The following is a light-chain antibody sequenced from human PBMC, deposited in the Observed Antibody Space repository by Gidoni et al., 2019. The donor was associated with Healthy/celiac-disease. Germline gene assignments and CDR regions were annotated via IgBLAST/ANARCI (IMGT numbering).Light chain of an antibody. CDR3: QQYNSYSRT. CDR1: QSILSW. J-gene: IGKJ1*01. Sequence: LQMTQSPSTLSASVGDRVTITCRASQSILSWFAWFQQKPGKAPKLLIYKASSLESGVPSRFSGSGSGTEFTLTISSLQPDDFATYYCQQYNSYSRTFGQGTKVEIK. CDR2: KAS. V-gene: IGKV1-5*03.